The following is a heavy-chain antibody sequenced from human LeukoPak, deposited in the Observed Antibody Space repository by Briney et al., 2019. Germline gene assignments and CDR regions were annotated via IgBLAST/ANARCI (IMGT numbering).Heavy chain of an antibody. J-gene: IGHJ6*02. CDR1: GGSISSYY. CDR3: ARRLIGAKQAAASMDV. V-gene: IGHV4-59*08. Sequence: SETLSLTCTVSGGSISSYYWSWIRQPPGKGLEWIGYIYYSGSTNYNPSLKSRVTISVDTSKNQFSLKLSSVTAADTAVYYCARRLIGAKQAAASMDVWGQGTTVTVSS. CDR2: IYYSGST. D-gene: IGHD2-2*01.